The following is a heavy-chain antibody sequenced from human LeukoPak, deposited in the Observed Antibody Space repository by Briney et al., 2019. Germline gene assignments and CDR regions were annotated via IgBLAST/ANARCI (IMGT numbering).Heavy chain of an antibody. J-gene: IGHJ5*02. D-gene: IGHD4-23*01. Sequence: ASVKVSCKASGYTFTGYYMHWVRQAPGQGLEWMGWINPNSGGTNYAQKFQGRVTMTRDTSISTAYMELSRLRSDDPAVYYCARERAGYGGLDPWGQGTLVTVSS. V-gene: IGHV1-2*02. CDR2: INPNSGGT. CDR3: ARERAGYGGLDP. CDR1: GYTFTGYY.